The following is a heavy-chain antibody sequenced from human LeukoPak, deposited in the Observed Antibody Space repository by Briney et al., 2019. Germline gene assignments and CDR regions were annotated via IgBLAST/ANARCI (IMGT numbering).Heavy chain of an antibody. CDR2: INPNSGGT. V-gene: IGHV1-2*02. CDR1: GYTFTGYY. CDR3: ARDPEYSSSAFYWFDP. D-gene: IGHD6-6*01. Sequence: ASVKVSCKASGYTFTGYYMHGVRQAPGQGLEWMGWINPNSGGTNYAQKFQGRVTLTRDTSISTAYMEPSRLRSDDTAVYYCARDPEYSSSAFYWFDPWGQGTLVTVSS. J-gene: IGHJ5*02.